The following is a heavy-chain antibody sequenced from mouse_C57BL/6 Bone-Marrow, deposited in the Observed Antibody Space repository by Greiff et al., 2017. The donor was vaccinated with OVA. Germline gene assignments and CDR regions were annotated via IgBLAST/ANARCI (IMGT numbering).Heavy chain of an antibody. D-gene: IGHD1-1*02. V-gene: IGHV1-55*01. J-gene: IGHJ1*03. CDR3: AREGGGGSYDWYFDV. Sequence: VQLQQPGAELVKPGASVKMSCKASGYTFTSYWITWVKQRPGQGLEWIGDIYPGSGSTNYNEKFKSKATLTVDTSSSTAYMQLSSLTSEDSAVYYCAREGGGGSYDWYFDVWGTGTTVTVSS. CDR2: IYPGSGST. CDR1: GYTFTSYW.